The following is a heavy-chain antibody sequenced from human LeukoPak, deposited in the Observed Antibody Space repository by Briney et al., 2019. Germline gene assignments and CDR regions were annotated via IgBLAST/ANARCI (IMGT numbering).Heavy chain of an antibody. Sequence: PSETLSLTCTVSGGSISSYYWSWIRQPPGKGLEWIGYVFNSGRTNLNPSLRSRATMSVDTSKNQFSLKLSSLTAADTAVYYCARGRSRHFDYWGQGTLVTVSS. CDR1: GGSISSYY. CDR3: ARGRSRHFDY. J-gene: IGHJ4*02. V-gene: IGHV4-59*01. CDR2: VFNSGRT.